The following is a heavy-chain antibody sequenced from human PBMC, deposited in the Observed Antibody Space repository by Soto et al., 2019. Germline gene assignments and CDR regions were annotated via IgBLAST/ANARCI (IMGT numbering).Heavy chain of an antibody. V-gene: IGHV1-18*01. Sequence: ASVKVSCKASGYTFTSYGISWVRQAPGQGLEWMGWISAYNGNTNYAQKLQGRVTMTTDTSTSTAYMELRSPRSDDTAVYYCAASIASAGTPDHYDGLDVSGQGTTVTGSS. D-gene: IGHD6-13*01. J-gene: IGHJ6*02. CDR2: ISAYNGNT. CDR3: AASIASAGTPDHYDGLDV. CDR1: GYTFTSYG.